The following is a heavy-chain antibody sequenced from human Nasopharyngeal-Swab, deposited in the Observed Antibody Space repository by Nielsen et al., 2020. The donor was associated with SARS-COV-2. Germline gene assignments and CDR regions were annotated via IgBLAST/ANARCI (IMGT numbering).Heavy chain of an antibody. J-gene: IGHJ3*02. Sequence: GESLKISCAASGFTLSNYWIQWVRQTPGKGLLWVSRINTDASRTSYADSVKGRFTISRDNAKNTVYLQMNSLRGEDTAVYYCTRVDVHDAFDMWGQGTMVTVSS. V-gene: IGHV3-74*01. CDR3: TRVDVHDAFDM. D-gene: IGHD3-16*01. CDR2: INTDASRT. CDR1: GFTLSNYW.